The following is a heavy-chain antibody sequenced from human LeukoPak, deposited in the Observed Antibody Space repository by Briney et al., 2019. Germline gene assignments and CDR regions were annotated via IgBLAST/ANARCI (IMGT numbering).Heavy chain of an antibody. J-gene: IGHJ3*02. CDR3: ARQVTYDGFDI. V-gene: IGHV5-10-1*01. CDR1: GYSITSYW. Sequence: GESLKTSWKGSGYSITSYWITWVRQMAGKGLWWRGRIHPSDSYNNYSPSFQGHVTISEDKSISTTYLQWSSLKASDTARYYCARQVTYDGFDIWGQGTMVTVSS. CDR2: IHPSDSYN. D-gene: IGHD2-21*02.